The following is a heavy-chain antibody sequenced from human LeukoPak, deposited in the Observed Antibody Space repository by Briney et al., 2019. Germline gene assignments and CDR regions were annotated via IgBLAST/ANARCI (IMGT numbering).Heavy chain of an antibody. V-gene: IGHV3-48*03. CDR2: ISSSGSIM. J-gene: IGHJ4*02. CDR3: ARVMNDYGDYVFDY. D-gene: IGHD4-17*01. CDR1: GFTFSSYE. Sequence: GGSLRLSCAASGFTFSSYEMNWVRQAPGKGLEWVSYISSSGSIMYYADSVKGRFTISRDNAKNSLYLQMNSLRTEDTAVYFCARVMNDYGDYVFDYWGQGTLVTVSS.